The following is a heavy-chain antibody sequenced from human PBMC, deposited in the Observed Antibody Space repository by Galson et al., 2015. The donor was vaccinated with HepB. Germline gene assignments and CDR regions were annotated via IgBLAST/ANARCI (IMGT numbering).Heavy chain of an antibody. D-gene: IGHD2-2*01. J-gene: IGHJ4*02. CDR3: AKGRGSNSYTYDY. V-gene: IGHV3-23*01. CDR2: ISGSGGST. Sequence: SLRLSCAASGFTFTSYAMSWVRQAPGKGLEWVSRISGSGGSTDYADSVKGRFTISRDTSNNTLYLQMNSLRAEDTAQYYCAKGRGSNSYTYDYWGQGTLVTVSS. CDR1: GFTFTSYA.